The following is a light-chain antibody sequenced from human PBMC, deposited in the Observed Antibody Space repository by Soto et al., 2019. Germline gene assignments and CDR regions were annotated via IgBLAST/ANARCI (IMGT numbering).Light chain of an antibody. Sequence: DIQMTQSPSSLSASVGDRVTITCRASQGIRIDLGWFQQRPGKAPKRLIYGASSLQSGVPSRFSGSGSGTEFTLTISNLRPEDFATYYCLQHNSFPRTFGQGTKVDIK. V-gene: IGKV1-17*02. CDR1: QGIRID. J-gene: IGKJ1*01. CDR2: GAS. CDR3: LQHNSFPRT.